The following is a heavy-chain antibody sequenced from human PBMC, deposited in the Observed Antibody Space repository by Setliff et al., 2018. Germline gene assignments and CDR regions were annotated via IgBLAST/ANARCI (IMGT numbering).Heavy chain of an antibody. D-gene: IGHD3-3*01. CDR2: ISAYNGNT. Sequence: GASVKVSCKASGYTFTSYGISWVRQAPGQGLEWMGWISAYNGNTNYAQKLQGRVTMTRNTSISTAYMELSSLRSEDTAVYYCARGRERDYNFWSGYYTYYYYGMDVWGQGTTVTVSS. CDR3: ARGRERDYNFWSGYYTYYYYGMDV. J-gene: IGHJ6*02. V-gene: IGHV1-18*01. CDR1: GYTFTSYG.